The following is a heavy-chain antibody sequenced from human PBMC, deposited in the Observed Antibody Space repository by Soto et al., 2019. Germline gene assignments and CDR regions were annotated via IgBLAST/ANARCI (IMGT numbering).Heavy chain of an antibody. CDR2: INHSGST. D-gene: IGHD6-13*01. V-gene: IGHV4-34*01. J-gene: IGHJ5*02. CDR3: ARGLLRGFIAAAGRKSSWFDP. CDR1: GGSFSGYY. Sequence: SETLSLTCAVYGGSFSGYYWSWIRQPPGKGLEWIGEINHSGSTNYNPSLKSRVTISVDTSKNQFSLKLSSVTAADTAVYDCARGLLRGFIAAAGRKSSWFDPWGQGTLVTVSS.